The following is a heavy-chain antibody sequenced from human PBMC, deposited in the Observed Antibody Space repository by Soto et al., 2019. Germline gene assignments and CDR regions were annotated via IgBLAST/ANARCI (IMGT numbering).Heavy chain of an antibody. Sequence: GGSLRLSCAASGFTFSSYGMHWVRQAPGKGLEWVAVIWYDGSNKYYADSVKGRFTISRDNSKNTLYLQMNSLRAEDTAVYYCARGLGWMSENSKPPLNYYMDVWGKGTTVTVSS. D-gene: IGHD4-4*01. CDR1: GFTFSSYG. CDR2: IWYDGSNK. V-gene: IGHV3-33*01. J-gene: IGHJ6*03. CDR3: ARGLGWMSENSKPPLNYYMDV.